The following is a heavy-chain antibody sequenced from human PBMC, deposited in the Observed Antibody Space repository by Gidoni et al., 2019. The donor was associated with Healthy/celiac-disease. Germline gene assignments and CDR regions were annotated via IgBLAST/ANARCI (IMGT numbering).Heavy chain of an antibody. Sequence: EVQLVESGGGLVQPGGSLSLSCAASGFTFSSYWMSWVRQAPGKGLEWVANIKQDGSEKYYVDSVKGRFTISRDNAKNSLYLQMNSLRAEDTAVYYCARDHRLGAFDPWGQGTLVTVSS. CDR2: IKQDGSEK. V-gene: IGHV3-7*04. J-gene: IGHJ5*02. CDR3: ARDHRLGAFDP. D-gene: IGHD7-27*01. CDR1: GFTFSSYW.